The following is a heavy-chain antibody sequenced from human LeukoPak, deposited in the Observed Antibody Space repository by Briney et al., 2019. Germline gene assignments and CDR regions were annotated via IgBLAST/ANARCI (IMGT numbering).Heavy chain of an antibody. J-gene: IGHJ4*02. CDR2: INQDGSEK. Sequence: GGSLRLSCATSGFTFSDYWMSWVRQAPGKGLEWVANINQDGSEKHYVDAVKGRFTISRDNAKNSLYLQMNSLRAEDAAVYYCVRDSSIAVAGLFDYWGQGTLVIVSS. CDR1: GFTFSDYW. D-gene: IGHD6-19*01. V-gene: IGHV3-7*01. CDR3: VRDSSIAVAGLFDY.